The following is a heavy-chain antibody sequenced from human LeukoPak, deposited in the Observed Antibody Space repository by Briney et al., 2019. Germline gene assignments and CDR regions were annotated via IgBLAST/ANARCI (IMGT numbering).Heavy chain of an antibody. CDR2: IQYDGSNK. V-gene: IGHV3-30*02. D-gene: IGHD2-8*01. CDR3: ANLNGRKGFDY. CDR1: GFTFSSYG. Sequence: GGSLRLSCAASGFTFSSYGMHWVRQAPGKGLEWVAFIQYDGSNKYYADSVKGRFTISRDNSKNTLYLQMNSLRAEDTAVYYCANLNGRKGFDYWGQGTLVTVSS. J-gene: IGHJ4*02.